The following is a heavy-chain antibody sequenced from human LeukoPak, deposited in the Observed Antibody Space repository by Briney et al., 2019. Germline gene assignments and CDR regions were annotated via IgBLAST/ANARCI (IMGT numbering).Heavy chain of an antibody. J-gene: IGHJ3*02. V-gene: IGHV3-30*03. Sequence: GGSLRLSCAASGFTFSSYGMHWVRQAPGKGLEWVAAISYDGSNKYYADSVKGRFTISRDNSKNTLYLRMNSLRAEDTAVYYCARGHAERFDIWGQGTMVTVSS. D-gene: IGHD1-26*01. CDR1: GFTFSSYG. CDR3: ARGHAERFDI. CDR2: ISYDGSNK.